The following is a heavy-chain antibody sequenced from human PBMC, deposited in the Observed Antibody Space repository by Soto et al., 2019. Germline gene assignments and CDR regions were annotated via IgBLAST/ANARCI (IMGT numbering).Heavy chain of an antibody. D-gene: IGHD3-10*01. CDR2: FDPEDGET. J-gene: IGHJ6*02. V-gene: IGHV1-24*01. Sequence: GASVKVSCKVSGYTLTELSMHWVRQAPGKGLEWMGGFDPEDGETIYAQKFQGRVTMTEDTSTDTAYMELSSLRSEDTAVYYCATSMNVYNAMVLYVMDVRGQGTTLTVS. CDR3: ATSMNVYNAMVLYVMDV. CDR1: GYTLTELS.